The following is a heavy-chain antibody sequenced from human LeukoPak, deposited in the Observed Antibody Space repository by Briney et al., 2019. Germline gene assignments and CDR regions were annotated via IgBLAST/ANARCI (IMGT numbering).Heavy chain of an antibody. CDR3: ARGVTMIGNWFDP. D-gene: IGHD3-22*01. CDR1: GFTFSSYE. Sequence: GGSLRLSCAASGFTFSSYEMNWVRQAPGKGLGWVSYISSSGSTIYYADSVKGRFTISRDNAKNSLYLQMNSLRAEDTAVYYCARGVTMIGNWFDPWGQGTLVTVSS. J-gene: IGHJ5*02. V-gene: IGHV3-48*03. CDR2: ISSSGSTI.